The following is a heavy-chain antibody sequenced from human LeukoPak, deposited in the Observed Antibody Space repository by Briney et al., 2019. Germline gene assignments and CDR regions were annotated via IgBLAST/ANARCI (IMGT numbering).Heavy chain of an antibody. J-gene: IGHJ5*02. CDR3: ARSELLWFGELSP. CDR1: GGSISSYY. V-gene: IGHV4-59*01. CDR2: IYYSGST. Sequence: PSETLSLTCTVSGGSISSYYWSWIRQPPGKGLEWIGYIYYSGSTNYNPSLKSRVTISVDTSKNQFSLKLSSVTAADTAVYYCARSELLWFGELSPWGQGTLVTVSS. D-gene: IGHD3-10*01.